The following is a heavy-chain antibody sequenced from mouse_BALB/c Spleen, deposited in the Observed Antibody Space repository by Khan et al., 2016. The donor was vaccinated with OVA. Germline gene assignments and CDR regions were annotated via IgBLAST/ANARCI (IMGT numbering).Heavy chain of an antibody. CDR2: INPNNGVT. Sequence: QVQLQQSGAELVKPGASVKLSCKASGYTFTSYYMYWVKQRPGQGLEWIGGINPNNGVTDFTEKFKSKATLTVDKSSSTAYMQLSSLTSEDSAGECCTRSGWAAFAYWGQGTLVTVAA. D-gene: IGHD1-1*02. V-gene: IGHV1S81*02. CDR1: GYTFTSYY. J-gene: IGHJ3*01. CDR3: TRSGWAAFAY.